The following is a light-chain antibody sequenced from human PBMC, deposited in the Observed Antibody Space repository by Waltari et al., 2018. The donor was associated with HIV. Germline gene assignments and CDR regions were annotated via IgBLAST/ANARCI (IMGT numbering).Light chain of an antibody. V-gene: IGLV1-51*02. CDR1: SSHIEKTY. J-gene: IGLJ3*02. CDR3: GTWDTSLSVGV. Sequence: QSVLTQPPSLSAAPGQRVTISCSGSSSHIEKTYVSWYQQLPGTAPKLLIYENYKRPSATPDRFSGSQSGTSATLGSTGLQTWDDADYYCGTWDTSLSVGVFGGGTKLTVL. CDR2: ENY.